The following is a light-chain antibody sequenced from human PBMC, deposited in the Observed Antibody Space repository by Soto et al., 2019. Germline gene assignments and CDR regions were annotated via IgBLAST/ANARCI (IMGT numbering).Light chain of an antibody. Sequence: QSALTQPADVSGSPGQSITISCTGTSSDVGTYNLVSWYQQYPGKAPKLMIYATSKRPSGVSNRFSGSKSGDTASLTISGLQAEDEADYYCTSFARGSTLVFGGGTKVTV. CDR3: TSFARGSTLV. V-gene: IGLV2-23*01. CDR2: ATS. J-gene: IGLJ3*02. CDR1: SSDVGTYNL.